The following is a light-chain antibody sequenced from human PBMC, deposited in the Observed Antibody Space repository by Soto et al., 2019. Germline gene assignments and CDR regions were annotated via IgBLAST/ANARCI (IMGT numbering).Light chain of an antibody. CDR3: QQYSSYLWT. Sequence: DIQMTQSPSTLSASVGDRVTITCRASQSSSSWLAWYQQKPGKAPKFLIYDASTLEGGVPSRFRGSGYGTEFTLTISSLQPDDFATYYCQQYSSYLWTFGQGTKVEIK. CDR2: DAS. CDR1: QSSSSW. J-gene: IGKJ1*01. V-gene: IGKV1-5*01.